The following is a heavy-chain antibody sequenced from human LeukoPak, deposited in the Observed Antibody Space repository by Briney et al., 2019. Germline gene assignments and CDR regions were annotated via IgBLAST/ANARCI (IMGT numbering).Heavy chain of an antibody. CDR3: TEERDRDGYFRY. V-gene: IGHV3-30-3*02. J-gene: IGHJ4*02. CDR1: GFTFSNSA. CDR2: ISYDGSSK. D-gene: IGHD2-8*01. Sequence: GGPLRLSCAASGFTFSNSAMHWVRQAPGKGLEWMTFISYDGSSKYYADAAKGRFTISRDNSKNTLYLEMSSLGLQDTAVYYCTEERDRDGYFRYWGQGTLVTVSS.